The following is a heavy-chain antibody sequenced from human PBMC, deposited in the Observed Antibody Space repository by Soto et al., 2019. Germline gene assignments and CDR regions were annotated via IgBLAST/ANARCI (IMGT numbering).Heavy chain of an antibody. CDR1: GFTFSSYG. Sequence: QVQLVESGGGVVQPGRSLRLFYAASGFTFSSYGMHWVRQAPGKGLEWVAVISYDGSNKYYADSVKGRFTISRDNSKNTLYLQMNSLRAEDTAVYYCAKEGQYYDILTGYRSYYGMDVWGQGTTVTVSS. D-gene: IGHD3-9*01. CDR3: AKEGQYYDILTGYRSYYGMDV. CDR2: ISYDGSNK. J-gene: IGHJ6*02. V-gene: IGHV3-30*18.